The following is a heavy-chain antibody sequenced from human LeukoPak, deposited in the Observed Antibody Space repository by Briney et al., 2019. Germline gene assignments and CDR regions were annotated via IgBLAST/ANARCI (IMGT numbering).Heavy chain of an antibody. CDR3: TPWGGGGH. V-gene: IGHV1-18*01. D-gene: IGHD3-16*01. J-gene: IGHJ4*02. Sequence: ASMKVSCTASGYTFTTFGITWIRQSPGQGLEWMGWISPYNGNTNYGLKFQGRLTLTTDTATSTAYMELRSRQSDDSALYYCTPWGGGGHWGQGTLVSVSS. CDR1: GYTFTTFG. CDR2: ISPYNGNT.